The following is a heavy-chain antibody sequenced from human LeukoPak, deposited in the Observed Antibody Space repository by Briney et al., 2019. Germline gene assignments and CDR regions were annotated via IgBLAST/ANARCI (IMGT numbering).Heavy chain of an antibody. Sequence: PSETLSLTCTVSGGSISSYYWSWIRQPAGKGLEWIGRIYTSGSTNYNPSLKSRVTISVDKSKNQFSLKLSSVTAAGTAVYYCARGGGQQLVGGYYYYYYMDVWGKGTTVTVSS. J-gene: IGHJ6*03. CDR1: GGSISSYY. CDR2: IYTSGST. V-gene: IGHV4-4*07. D-gene: IGHD6-13*01. CDR3: ARGGGQQLVGGYYYYYYMDV.